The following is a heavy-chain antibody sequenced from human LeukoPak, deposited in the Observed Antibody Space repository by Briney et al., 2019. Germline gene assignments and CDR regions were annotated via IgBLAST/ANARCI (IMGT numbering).Heavy chain of an antibody. V-gene: IGHV4-34*01. D-gene: IGHD3-22*01. CDR1: GGSFSDYY. CDR3: ARGLDYYDSSGYRLPALGY. CDR2: INHSGST. Sequence: SETLSLTCAVYGGSFSDYYWSWIRQPPGEGLEWIGEINHSGSTKYNPSLKSRVTMSVDTSKNQFSLKLSSVTAADTAVYYCARGLDYYDSSGYRLPALGYWGQGTLVTVSS. J-gene: IGHJ4*02.